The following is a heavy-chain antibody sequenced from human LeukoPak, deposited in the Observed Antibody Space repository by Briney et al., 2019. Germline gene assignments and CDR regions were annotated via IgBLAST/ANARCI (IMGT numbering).Heavy chain of an antibody. J-gene: IGHJ6*03. CDR1: GYTLPNYV. CDR3: VNVAKGRYFFYYMDV. CDR2: ISFYNSYT. V-gene: IGHV1-18*01. D-gene: IGHD2-15*01. Sequence: ASVKVSCKASGYTLPNYVISWVRQAPGQGLEWIGWISFYNSYTKYADKFQGRVTMTTDRVTMTTETSTATVEMELRSLRADDTAVSFCVNVAKGRYFFYYMDVWGKGTTVTVSS.